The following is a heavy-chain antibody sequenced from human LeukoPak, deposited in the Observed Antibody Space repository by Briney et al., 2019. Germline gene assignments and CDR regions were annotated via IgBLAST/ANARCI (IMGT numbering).Heavy chain of an antibody. Sequence: GGSLRLSCATSGYTFRSNWMSWVRQAPGKGLEWVANIKQDGSEKYYVDSVKGRFTISKDNAKSSLYLQMNSLRAEDTAVYHCARDHLWSSDVWGNGTTVTVSS. J-gene: IGHJ6*04. CDR2: IKQDGSEK. CDR1: GYTFRSNW. CDR3: ARDHLWSSDV. D-gene: IGHD3-10*01. V-gene: IGHV3-7*01.